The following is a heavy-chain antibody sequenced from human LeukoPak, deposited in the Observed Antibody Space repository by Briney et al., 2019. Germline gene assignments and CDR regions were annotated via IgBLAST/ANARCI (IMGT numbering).Heavy chain of an antibody. CDR3: ARDLGYCSGGSCYLGWFDP. D-gene: IGHD2-15*01. V-gene: IGHV4-34*01. CDR1: GGSFSGYY. J-gene: IGHJ5*02. Sequence: PETLSLTCAVYGGSFSGYYWSWIRQPPGKGLEWIGEINHSGSTNYNPSLKSRVTISVDTSKNQFSLKLSSVTAADTAVYYCARDLGYCSGGSCYLGWFDPWGQGTLDTVSS. CDR2: INHSGST.